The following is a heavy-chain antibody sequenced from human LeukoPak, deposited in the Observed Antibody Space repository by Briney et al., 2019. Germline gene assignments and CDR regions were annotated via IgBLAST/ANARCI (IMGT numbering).Heavy chain of an antibody. Sequence: GGSLRLSYAASGFNFSDHYMTWIRQAPGKGLEWVSYISTSGGTINYADSVKGRFAVSRDNAKNSLFLQMNSLRAEDTAVYYCARTARLLDYWGQGTLVTVSS. CDR1: GFNFSDHY. J-gene: IGHJ4*02. CDR2: ISTSGGTI. D-gene: IGHD2-21*02. CDR3: ARTARLLDY. V-gene: IGHV3-11*01.